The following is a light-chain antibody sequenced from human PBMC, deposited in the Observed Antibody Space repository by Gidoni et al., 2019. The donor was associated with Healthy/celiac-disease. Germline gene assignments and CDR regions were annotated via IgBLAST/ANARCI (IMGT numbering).Light chain of an antibody. CDR2: RDS. J-gene: IGLJ2*01. Sequence: SYVLTQPPSVSVSPGQTARIPCSGDALPKQYSYWYPQKPGQDPVLELYRDSERPPGIPERFSGSSSGTTVTLTISGVQAEDEADYYCQSADSSGPVFGGGTKLTVL. CDR3: QSADSSGPV. V-gene: IGLV3-25*03. CDR1: ALPKQY.